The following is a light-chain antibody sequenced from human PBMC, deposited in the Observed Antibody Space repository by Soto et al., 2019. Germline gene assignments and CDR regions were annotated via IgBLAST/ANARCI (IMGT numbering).Light chain of an antibody. V-gene: IGKV3-11*01. CDR2: EAS. Sequence: EIVLTQSPATLSLSPGERATLSCRANQTVNNYLAWFQQKPGQAPRLLIYEASTRAAGIPARFSGSGSGTDFTLTISSLQPDDFATYYCQQYNTYSWTFGPGTQVEIK. CDR1: QTVNNY. CDR3: QQYNTYSWT. J-gene: IGKJ1*01.